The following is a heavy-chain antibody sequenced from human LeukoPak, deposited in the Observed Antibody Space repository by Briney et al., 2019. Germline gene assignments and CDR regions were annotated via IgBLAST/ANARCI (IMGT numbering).Heavy chain of an antibody. J-gene: IGHJ4*02. V-gene: IGHV5-51*01. Sequence: GESLKISCKGSGYSFTSYWIGWGRQMPGKGLEWMGIIYPGDSDTRYSPSFQGQVTISADKSISTAYLQWSSLKASDTAMYYCASGRPIEKYYFDYWGQGTLVTVSS. CDR1: GYSFTSYW. CDR3: ASGRPIEKYYFDY. D-gene: IGHD5-24*01. CDR2: IYPGDSDT.